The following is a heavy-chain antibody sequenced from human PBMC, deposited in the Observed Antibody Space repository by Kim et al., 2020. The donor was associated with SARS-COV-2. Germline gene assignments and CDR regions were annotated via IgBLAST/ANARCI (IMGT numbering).Heavy chain of an antibody. CDR2: INHSGST. CDR1: GGSFSGYY. J-gene: IGHJ4*02. CDR3: ASHYDYVWGSYRYIPRRAPYFDY. D-gene: IGHD3-16*02. Sequence: SETLSLTCAVYGGSFSGYYWSWIRQPPGKGLEWIGEINHSGSTNYNPSLKSRVTISVDTSKNQFSLKLSSVTAADTAVYYCASHYDYVWGSYRYIPRRAPYFDYWGQGTLVTVSS. V-gene: IGHV4-34*01.